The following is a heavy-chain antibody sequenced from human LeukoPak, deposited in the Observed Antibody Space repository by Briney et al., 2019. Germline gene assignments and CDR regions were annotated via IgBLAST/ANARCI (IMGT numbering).Heavy chain of an antibody. CDR2: IYNTGST. CDR1: GDSISSNSYY. D-gene: IGHD3-10*01. CDR3: ARGALLWFGAKMEYYFDY. J-gene: IGHJ4*02. V-gene: IGHV4-61*02. Sequence: PSETLSLTCTVSGDSISSNSYYWSWIRQSAGKGLEWIGRIYNTGSTNYNPSLKSRVTISVDTSKNQFSLKLTSVTAADTAVYYCARGALLWFGAKMEYYFDYWGQGTPLTVSS.